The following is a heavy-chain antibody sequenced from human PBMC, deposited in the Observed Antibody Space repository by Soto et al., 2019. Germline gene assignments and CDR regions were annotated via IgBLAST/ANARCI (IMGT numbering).Heavy chain of an antibody. Sequence: EVQLVESGGGLVQPGGSLRVSCAASGFTFGSYWMNWVRQAPGKGLVWVSRIDSDGSSTTYADSVKGRFTTSRDNAKNTLYLQMSSLRVEDTAVYHCARGRPYGMDVWGQGTTVTVSS. CDR1: GFTFGSYW. CDR2: IDSDGSST. CDR3: ARGRPYGMDV. J-gene: IGHJ6*02. V-gene: IGHV3-74*01.